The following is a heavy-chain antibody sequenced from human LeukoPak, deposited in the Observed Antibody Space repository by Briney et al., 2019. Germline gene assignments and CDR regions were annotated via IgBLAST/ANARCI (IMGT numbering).Heavy chain of an antibody. J-gene: IGHJ4*02. V-gene: IGHV3-30*02. D-gene: IGHD6-13*01. CDR2: IRYDGCNK. CDR3: AKDHGSMIAPLDY. CDR1: GFTFSSYG. Sequence: GGSLRLSCAASGFTFSSYGMHWVRQAPGKGLEWVAFIRYDGCNKYYADSVKGRFTISRDNSKNTLYLQMNSLRAEDTAVYYCAKDHGSMIAPLDYWGQGTLVTVSS.